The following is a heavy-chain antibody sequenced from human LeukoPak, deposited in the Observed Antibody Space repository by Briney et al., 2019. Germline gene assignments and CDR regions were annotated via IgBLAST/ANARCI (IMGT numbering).Heavy chain of an antibody. V-gene: IGHV3-30*04. CDR3: ARARRTGYASGPQAD. CDR2: ISFDSTSR. CDR1: GFFFSDYV. D-gene: IGHD1-1*01. J-gene: IGHJ4*02. Sequence: GGSLRLSCAGSGFFFSDYVMHWVRQAPGKGLEWVAVISFDSTSRYYTDSVKGRFTISRDNSKNTLFLQMDSLKNEDTAMYYCARARRTGYASGPQADWGQGTLVTVSS.